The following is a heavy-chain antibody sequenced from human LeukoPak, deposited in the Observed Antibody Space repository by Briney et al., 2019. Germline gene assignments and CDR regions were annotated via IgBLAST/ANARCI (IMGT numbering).Heavy chain of an antibody. J-gene: IGHJ4*02. CDR3: AKENAGDYVDS. CDR2: IYDSGST. V-gene: IGHV4-30-4*01. Sequence: SEPLSLTCNLSVGSISIGDAYCTWIRQPPGNGLVSIGYIYDSGSTYYNPSLKSRVTISVDTSKNQVSLKLSSVTAADAAVYYCAKENAGDYVDSWGQGTLVTVSS. CDR1: VGSISIGDAY.